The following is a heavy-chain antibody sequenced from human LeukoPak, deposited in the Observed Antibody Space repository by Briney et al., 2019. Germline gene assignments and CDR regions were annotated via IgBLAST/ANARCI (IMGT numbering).Heavy chain of an antibody. CDR2: IYTSGST. J-gene: IGHJ6*03. CDR1: GGSISSGSYY. V-gene: IGHV4-61*02. Sequence: PSQTLSLTCTVSGGSISSGSYYWSWIRQPAGKGLEWIGRIYTSGSTNYNPSLKSRVTISVDTSKNQFSLKLSSVTAADTAVYYCARLRIAAAGYYYYYMDVWGKGTTVIVSS. CDR3: ARLRIAAAGYYYYYMDV. D-gene: IGHD6-13*01.